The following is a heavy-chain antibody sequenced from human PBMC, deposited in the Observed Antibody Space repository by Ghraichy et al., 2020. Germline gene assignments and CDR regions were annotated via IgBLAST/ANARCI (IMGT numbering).Heavy chain of an antibody. Sequence: SQTLSLTCTVSGGSISSSSYYWGWIRQPPGKGLEWIGSIYYSGSTYYNPSLKSRVTISVDTSKNQFSLKLSSVTAADTAVYYCARQPWELRGWFDPWGQGTLVTVSS. CDR1: GGSISSSSYY. D-gene: IGHD1-26*01. V-gene: IGHV4-39*01. CDR3: ARQPWELRGWFDP. CDR2: IYYSGST. J-gene: IGHJ5*02.